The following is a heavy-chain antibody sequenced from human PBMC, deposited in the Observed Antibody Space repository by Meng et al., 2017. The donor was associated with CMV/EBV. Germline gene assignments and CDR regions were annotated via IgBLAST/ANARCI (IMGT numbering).Heavy chain of an antibody. Sequence: QVQLQQWGGGFLKPSDTLSLTCAVYGGSFSGYYWSWIRQPPGKGLEWIGEINHSGSTNYNPSLKSRVTISVDTSKNQFSLKLSSVTAADTAAYYCARGVGGWFDPWGQGTLVTVSS. CDR2: INHSGST. J-gene: IGHJ5*02. V-gene: IGHV4-34*01. D-gene: IGHD1-26*01. CDR1: GGSFSGYY. CDR3: ARGVGGWFDP.